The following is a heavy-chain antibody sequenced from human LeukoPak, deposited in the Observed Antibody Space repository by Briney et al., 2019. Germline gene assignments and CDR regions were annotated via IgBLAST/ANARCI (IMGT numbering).Heavy chain of an antibody. V-gene: IGHV4-39*01. CDR2: IYYSGDT. Sequence: SETLSLTCTVSGGSIYSSPYYWGWIRQPPGKGLEWIGSIYYSGDTFSNPSLKSRVTISVDTSKNQFFLKLSSVTAADTAVYYCARRSSSSWYFDYWGQGTLVTVSS. CDR3: ARRSSSSWYFDY. D-gene: IGHD6-13*01. CDR1: GGSIYSSPYY. J-gene: IGHJ4*02.